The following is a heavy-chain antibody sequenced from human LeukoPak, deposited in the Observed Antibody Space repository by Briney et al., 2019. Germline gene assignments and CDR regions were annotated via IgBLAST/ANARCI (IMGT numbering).Heavy chain of an antibody. CDR3: ATDLASSTAIKSGY. CDR1: GYTFTSYA. Sequence: GASVKVSCKASGYTFTSYAMHWVRQAPGQRLEWMGGFDPEDGETIYAQKVQGRVTMTEDTSTDTAYMELSSLRSDDTAVYYCATDLASSTAIKSGYWGQGTLVTVSS. CDR2: FDPEDGET. V-gene: IGHV1-24*01. J-gene: IGHJ4*02. D-gene: IGHD2-2*01.